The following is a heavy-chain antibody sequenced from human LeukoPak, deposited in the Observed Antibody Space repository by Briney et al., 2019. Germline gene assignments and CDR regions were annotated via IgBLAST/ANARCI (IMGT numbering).Heavy chain of an antibody. D-gene: IGHD1-26*01. CDR1: GYTFTSYG. Sequence: ASVKVSCKXSGYTFTSYGISWVRQAPGQGLEWMGWISAYNGNTNYAQKLQGRVTMTTDTSTSTAYMELRSLRSDDTAVYYCARDSPPSLVGATKGGVDYWGQGTLVTVSS. CDR3: ARDSPPSLVGATKGGVDY. CDR2: ISAYNGNT. J-gene: IGHJ4*02. V-gene: IGHV1-18*01.